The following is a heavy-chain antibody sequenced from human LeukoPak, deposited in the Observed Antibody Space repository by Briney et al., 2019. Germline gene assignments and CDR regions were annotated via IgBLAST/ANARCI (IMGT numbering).Heavy chain of an antibody. D-gene: IGHD3-10*01. J-gene: IGHJ6*03. CDR1: GGSISSYY. CDR2: TYYSGST. CDR3: AGGRSSMVRGYYYYYMDV. Sequence: SETLSLTCSVSGGSISSYYWSWLRQPPGQGLEGSGYTYYSGSTNSNSSLSRRVTISGATSKNQFSLKLGSVTPADTAVYYCAGGRSSMVRGYYYYYMDVWGKGTTVTIS. V-gene: IGHV4-59*01.